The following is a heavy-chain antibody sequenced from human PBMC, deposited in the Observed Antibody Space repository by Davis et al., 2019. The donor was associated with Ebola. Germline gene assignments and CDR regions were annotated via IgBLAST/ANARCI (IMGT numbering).Heavy chain of an antibody. D-gene: IGHD5-18*01. CDR1: GYTFTSYY. J-gene: IGHJ4*02. CDR3: ATFVDTSSDY. CDR2: INPSGGST. V-gene: IGHV1-46*01. Sequence: AASVKVSCKASGYTFTSYYMHWVRQAPGQGLEWMGIINPSGGSTSYAQKFQGRVTMTRDTSISTAYMELSRLRSDDTAVYYCATFVDTSSDYWGQGTLVTVSS.